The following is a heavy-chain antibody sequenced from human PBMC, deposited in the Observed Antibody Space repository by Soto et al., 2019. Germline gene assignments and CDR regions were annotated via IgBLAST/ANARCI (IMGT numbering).Heavy chain of an antibody. Sequence: QVQLVQSGAEVRKPGASVTISCKTSGYTFAIHYIHWVRQAPGQGLAWMGMINPNDGSTSYVQKFQGRVTMIRDTSTRTVFLNMSRLTSDDTAVLFCAREDGGGGRRHDFWGQGTLITVSS. CDR1: GYTFAIHY. D-gene: IGHD2-15*01. V-gene: IGHV1-46*01. CDR3: AREDGGGGRRHDF. CDR2: INPNDGST. J-gene: IGHJ4*02.